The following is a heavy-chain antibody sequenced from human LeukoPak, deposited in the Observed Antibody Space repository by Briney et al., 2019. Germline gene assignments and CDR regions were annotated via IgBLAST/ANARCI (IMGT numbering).Heavy chain of an antibody. Sequence: PSETLSLTCGVSGVSIRSAGYSFYWIRQHPGKGLEWIGHIYYSGSPSYNPSLKSRVTISMDTSKNHFSLNLTSVTAADTAVYYCARDGATGVFETWGQGTPVAVSS. V-gene: IGHV4-31*11. CDR1: GVSIRSAGYS. J-gene: IGHJ5*02. D-gene: IGHD3-3*01. CDR2: IYYSGSP. CDR3: ARDGATGVFET.